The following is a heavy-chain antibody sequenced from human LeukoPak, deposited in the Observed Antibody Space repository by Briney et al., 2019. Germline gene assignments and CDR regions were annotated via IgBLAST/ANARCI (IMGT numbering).Heavy chain of an antibody. Sequence: SETLSLTCTVSGGSITNLDYYWTWIRQPAGKRLEWIGRIYTSGGTNYNPSLKSRVTMSVDRSKNEFSLHLASLTAADTALYYCAGRGSSSGTFDIWGPGTFVTVSS. D-gene: IGHD3-10*01. CDR1: GGSITNLDYY. CDR3: AGRGSSSGTFDI. CDR2: IYTSGGT. J-gene: IGHJ3*02. V-gene: IGHV4-61*02.